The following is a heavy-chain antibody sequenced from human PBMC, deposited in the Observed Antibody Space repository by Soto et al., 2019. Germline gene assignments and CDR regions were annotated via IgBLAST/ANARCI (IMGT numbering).Heavy chain of an antibody. CDR1: GFTFSSYG. V-gene: IGHV3-30*18. CDR2: ISYDGSNK. Sequence: GGSLRLSCAASGFTFSSYGIHWVRQAPGKGLEWVAVISYDGSNKDYADSVKGRFTISRDNSKNTLYLQMNSLRAEDTAVYYCAKVRYTSGWHYFDYWGQGTLVTVSS. CDR3: AKVRYTSGWHYFDY. D-gene: IGHD6-19*01. J-gene: IGHJ4*02.